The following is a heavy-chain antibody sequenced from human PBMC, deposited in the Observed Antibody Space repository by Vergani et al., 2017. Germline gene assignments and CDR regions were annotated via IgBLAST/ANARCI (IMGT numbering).Heavy chain of an antibody. CDR3: ARVSGYSNYVDY. D-gene: IGHD4-11*01. CDR2: IYHSGST. Sequence: QVQLQESGPGLVKPSETLSLTCTVSGYSISSGYYWGWIRQPPGKGLEWIGSIYHSGSTYYNPSLKSRVTISVDTSKNQFSLKLSPVTAADTAVYYCARVSGYSNYVDYWGQGTLVTVSS. V-gene: IGHV4-38-2*02. CDR1: GYSISSGYY. J-gene: IGHJ4*02.